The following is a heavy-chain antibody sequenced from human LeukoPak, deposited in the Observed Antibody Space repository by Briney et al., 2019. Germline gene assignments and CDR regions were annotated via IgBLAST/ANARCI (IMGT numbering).Heavy chain of an antibody. CDR3: AKDGIAVTFDY. Sequence: GGSLRLSCAASGFTSGIYAVSWVRQAPGKGLEWVSAFSGGGDSYYADSVKGRFAISRDNSKNTLYLQMNSLRAEDTAVYYCAKDGIAVTFDYWGQETLVTVSS. CDR1: GFTSGIYA. D-gene: IGHD6-19*01. CDR2: FSGGGDS. J-gene: IGHJ4*02. V-gene: IGHV3-23*01.